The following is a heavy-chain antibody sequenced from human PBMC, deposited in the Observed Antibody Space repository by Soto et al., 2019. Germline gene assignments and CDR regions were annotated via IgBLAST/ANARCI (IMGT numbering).Heavy chain of an antibody. CDR2: INHSGST. V-gene: IGHV4-34*01. J-gene: IGHJ4*02. CDR1: GGSFSGYY. D-gene: IGHD3-16*02. Sequence: LSETLSLTCAVYGGSFSGYYWSWIRQPPGKGLEWIGEINHSGSTNYNPSLKSRVTISVDTSKNQFSLKLSSVTAADTAVYYCASSDIWGSYRLFDYWGQGTLVTVSS. CDR3: ASSDIWGSYRLFDY.